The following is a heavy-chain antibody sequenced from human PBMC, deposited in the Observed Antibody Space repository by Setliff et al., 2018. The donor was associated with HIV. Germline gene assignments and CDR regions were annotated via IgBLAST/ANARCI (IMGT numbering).Heavy chain of an antibody. Sequence: SETLSLTCTVSGGSISNYYCCWIRQPPGKGLEWIGYIYTSGSTNYNPSLKSRVTISVDMSKNQFSLKLSSVTAADTALYYCARTFGDLKHYNYYYTIDVWGQGTTVTVSS. CDR2: IYTSGST. CDR3: ARTFGDLKHYNYYYTIDV. CDR1: GGSISNYY. D-gene: IGHD3-10*01. J-gene: IGHJ6*02. V-gene: IGHV4-4*09.